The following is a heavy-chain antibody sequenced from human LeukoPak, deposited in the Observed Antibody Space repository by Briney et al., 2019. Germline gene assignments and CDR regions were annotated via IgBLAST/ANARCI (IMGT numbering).Heavy chain of an antibody. D-gene: IGHD1-26*01. J-gene: IGHJ4*02. CDR3: AKSLALEAGATIY. CDR1: GFTFSSYG. CDR2: ISYDGNNK. Sequence: GRSLRLSCAASGFTFSSYGMHWVRQAPGKGLEWVAFISYDGNNKYYADSLKGRFTISRDNSKNTLYLQMNSLRAEDTAVYYCAKSLALEAGATIYWGQGTLVTVSS. V-gene: IGHV3-30*18.